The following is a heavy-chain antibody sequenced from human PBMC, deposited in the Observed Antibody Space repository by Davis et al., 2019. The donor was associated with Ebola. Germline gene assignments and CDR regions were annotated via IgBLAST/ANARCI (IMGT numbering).Heavy chain of an antibody. Sequence: GGSLRLSCAASGFTFSDYKMNWVRQAPGKGLEWISYISRGGKTIYYADSVKGRFTLSRDNAKDSLYLQMNSLGAEDTAVYYCARDSLRDGYPELDYWGQGTLVTVSS. CDR3: ARDSLRDGYPELDY. D-gene: IGHD5-24*01. J-gene: IGHJ4*02. CDR2: ISRGGKTI. V-gene: IGHV3-48*03. CDR1: GFTFSDYK.